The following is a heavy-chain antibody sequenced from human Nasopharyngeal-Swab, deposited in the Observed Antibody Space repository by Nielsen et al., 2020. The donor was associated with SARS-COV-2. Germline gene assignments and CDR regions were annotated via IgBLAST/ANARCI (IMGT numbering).Heavy chain of an antibody. CDR3: AKAITMVRGVTYGMDV. Sequence: SLKISCAASGFTFDDYAMHWVRQAPGKGLEWVSGISWNSGSIGYADSVKGRFTISRDNAKNSLYLQMNSLRAEDTALHYCAKAITMVRGVTYGMDVWGQGTTVTVSS. V-gene: IGHV3-9*01. D-gene: IGHD3-10*01. CDR2: ISWNSGSI. J-gene: IGHJ6*02. CDR1: GFTFDDYA.